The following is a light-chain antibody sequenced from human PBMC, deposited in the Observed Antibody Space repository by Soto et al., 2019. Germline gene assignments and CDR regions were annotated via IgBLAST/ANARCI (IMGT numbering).Light chain of an antibody. Sequence: EIVLTQSPGTLSLSPGERATLSCRASQSVSNNYLAWYQQKPGQAPRLLIYGASNRATGIPDRFSGSGSGTDFTLTISXXXXXXFAVYYCQQYGSSGTFGQGTKVEXX. CDR2: GAS. V-gene: IGKV3-20*01. J-gene: IGKJ1*01. CDR3: QQYGSSGT. CDR1: QSVSNNY.